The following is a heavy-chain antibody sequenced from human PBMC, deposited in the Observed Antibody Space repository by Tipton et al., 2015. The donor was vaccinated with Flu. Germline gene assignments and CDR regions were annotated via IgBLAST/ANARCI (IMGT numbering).Heavy chain of an antibody. CDR2: IRSKANSYAT. Sequence: SLRLSCAASGFTFSGSAMHWVRQASGKGLEWVGRIRSKANSYATAYAASVKSRFTISRDDSKNTAYLQMNSLKTEDTAVYYCTRHVRLTYYDILTGARTDAFDIWGQGTMVTVSS. D-gene: IGHD3-9*01. CDR1: GFTFSGSA. J-gene: IGHJ3*02. V-gene: IGHV3-73*01. CDR3: TRHVRLTYYDILTGARTDAFDI.